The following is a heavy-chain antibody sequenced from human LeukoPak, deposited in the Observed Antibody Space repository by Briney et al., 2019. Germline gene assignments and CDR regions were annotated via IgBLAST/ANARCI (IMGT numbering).Heavy chain of an antibody. J-gene: IGHJ4*02. CDR1: GGSISSSSYY. V-gene: IGHV4-39*01. CDR3: YYGSGSYYIDY. D-gene: IGHD3-10*01. CDR2: IYYSGST. Sequence: SETLSLTCTVSGGSISSSSYYWGWIRQPPGKGLEWIGSIYYSGSTYYNPSLKSRVTISVDTSKNQSSLKLSSVTAADTAVYYSYYGSGSYYIDYWGQGTLVTVSS.